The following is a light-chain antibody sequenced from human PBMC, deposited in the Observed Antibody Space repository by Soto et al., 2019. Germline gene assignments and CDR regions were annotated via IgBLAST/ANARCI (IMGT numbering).Light chain of an antibody. CDR3: QQYGSSPIT. CDR1: QSVSSSQ. CDR2: GAS. Sequence: EIVLTQSPCTLSLSPGERATLSCRASQSVSSSQLAWYQQKPGQAPSLLMYGASRRATGITDRLSGSGYGTDFTLTISRLEHEDFAVYYCQQYGSSPITFGQGTRLAIK. V-gene: IGKV3-20*01. J-gene: IGKJ5*01.